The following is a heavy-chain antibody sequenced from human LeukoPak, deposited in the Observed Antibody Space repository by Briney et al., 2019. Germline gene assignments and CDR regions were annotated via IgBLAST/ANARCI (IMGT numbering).Heavy chain of an antibody. V-gene: IGHV3-48*03. D-gene: IGHD4-17*01. J-gene: IGHJ5*02. CDR1: GFTFSSYE. CDR3: TRTTVTINAFDP. Sequence: PGGSLRLSCAASGFTFSSYEMNWVRQAPGKGLEWVSYISSSGSTIYYADSVKGRFTISRDNAKNSLYLQMNSLRVGDTAVYYCTRTTVTINAFDPWGQGTLVTVSS. CDR2: ISSSGSTI.